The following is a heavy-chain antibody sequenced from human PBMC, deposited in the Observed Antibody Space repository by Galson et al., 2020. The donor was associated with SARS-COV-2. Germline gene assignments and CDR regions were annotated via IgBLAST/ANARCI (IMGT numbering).Heavy chain of an antibody. CDR3: ARAGFTTMVRGVIISDYYYYMDV. J-gene: IGHJ6*03. V-gene: IGHV5-51*01. CDR2: IYPGDSDT. D-gene: IGHD3-10*01. CDR1: GYSFTSYW. Sequence: GESLKISCKGSGYSFTSYWIGWVRQMPGKGLEWMGIIYPGDSDTRYSPSFQGQVTISADKSISTAYLQWSSLKASDTAMYYCARAGFTTMVRGVIISDYYYYMDVWGKGTTVTVSS.